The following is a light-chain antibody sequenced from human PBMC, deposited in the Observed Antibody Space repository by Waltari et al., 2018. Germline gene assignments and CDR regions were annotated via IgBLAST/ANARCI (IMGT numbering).Light chain of an antibody. Sequence: SYLLAQPHPVSVAPGETPRITCGGNEIKRKMCHWYQQKPGQAPRLVIHYDSARPAGIPERFSGSYSGNTSTLTISRVEAGDEADYYCQVWDNTSDHVFGTGTTVTVL. V-gene: IGLV3-21*04. CDR2: YDS. CDR1: EIKRKM. CDR3: QVWDNTSDHV. J-gene: IGLJ1*01.